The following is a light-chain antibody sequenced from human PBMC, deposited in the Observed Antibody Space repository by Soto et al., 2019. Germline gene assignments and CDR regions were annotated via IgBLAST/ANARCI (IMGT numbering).Light chain of an antibody. CDR1: SSDVGSYNY. Sequence: QSALTQPASVSGSPGQSITISCTGASSDVGSYNYVSWYQQYPGKAPKLMLFEVSARPSGVSNRFSGSKSGNTASLTISGLQAEDEADYYCSSYTSSSSLVFGTGTKVT. CDR2: EVS. J-gene: IGLJ1*01. CDR3: SSYTSSSSLV. V-gene: IGLV2-14*01.